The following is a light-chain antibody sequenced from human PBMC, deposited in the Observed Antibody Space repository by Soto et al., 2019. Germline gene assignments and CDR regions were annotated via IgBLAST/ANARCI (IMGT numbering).Light chain of an antibody. Sequence: DIRMTQSPSSFSASTGDRVTITFRASQGISSYLNWYQQKPGKAPKLLIYGASSLQSGVPSRFSGSGSGTDFTLTISSLQPEDFTTYYCQQNYNTLITFGQGTRLEIK. J-gene: IGKJ5*01. CDR3: QQNYNTLIT. CDR1: QGISSY. V-gene: IGKV1-39*01. CDR2: GAS.